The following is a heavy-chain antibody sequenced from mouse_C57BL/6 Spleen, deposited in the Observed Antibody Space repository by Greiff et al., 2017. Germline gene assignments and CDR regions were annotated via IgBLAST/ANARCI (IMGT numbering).Heavy chain of an antibody. CDR1: GYTFTSYW. D-gene: IGHD2-4*01. Sequence: QVQLQQPGAELVMPGASVKLSCKASGYTFTSYWMHWVKQRPGQGLEWIGEIDPSDSYTNYNQKFKGKSTLTVDKSSSTAYMQLSSLTSDDSAVYYCARGDYDVAWFDYWGQGTLVTVSA. J-gene: IGHJ3*01. CDR3: ARGDYDVAWFDY. V-gene: IGHV1-69*01. CDR2: IDPSDSYT.